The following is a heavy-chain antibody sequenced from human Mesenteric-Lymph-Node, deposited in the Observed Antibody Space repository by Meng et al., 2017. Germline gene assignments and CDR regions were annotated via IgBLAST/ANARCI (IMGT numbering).Heavy chain of an antibody. J-gene: IGHJ2*01. CDR2: IYYSGST. CDR3: ARGYYDSSGYGYWYFDL. D-gene: IGHD3-22*01. Sequence: QWQLQESGQGLVNPSQPLSLTCTVSGCSISSGDYYWSWLRQPPGKGLEWIGYIYYSGSTYYNPSLKSRVTISVDTSKNQFSLKLSSVTAADTAVYYCARGYYDSSGYGYWYFDLWGRGTLVTVSS. CDR1: GCSISSGDYY. V-gene: IGHV4-30-4*01.